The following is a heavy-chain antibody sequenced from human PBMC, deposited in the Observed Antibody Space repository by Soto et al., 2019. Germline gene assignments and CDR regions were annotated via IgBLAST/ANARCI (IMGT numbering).Heavy chain of an antibody. CDR3: TRGPPRVQWFDP. J-gene: IGHJ5*02. V-gene: IGHV4-61*01. Sequence: PSETLSLTCTVSGGAVSSGTYYWSWIRQPPGKGLEWIGHIYFTGSTNYNPSLKSRVTMSLGTSRNQFSLKLSSVTAADTAVYYCTRGPPRVQWFDPWGLGTLVTVSS. CDR2: IYFTGST. CDR1: GGAVSSGTYY.